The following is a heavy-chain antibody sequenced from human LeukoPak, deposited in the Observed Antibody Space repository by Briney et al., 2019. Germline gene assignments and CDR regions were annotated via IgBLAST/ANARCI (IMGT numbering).Heavy chain of an antibody. D-gene: IGHD2-15*01. V-gene: IGHV1-8*01. Sequence: GASVKVSCKASGYTFTSYDINWVRQATGQGLEWMGWMNPNSGNTGYAQKFQGRVTMTRNTSISTAYMELSSLRSEDTAVYYCARGRCSGGSCYSDFDYWGQGTLVTVSS. CDR1: GYTFTSYD. CDR2: MNPNSGNT. J-gene: IGHJ4*02. CDR3: ARGRCSGGSCYSDFDY.